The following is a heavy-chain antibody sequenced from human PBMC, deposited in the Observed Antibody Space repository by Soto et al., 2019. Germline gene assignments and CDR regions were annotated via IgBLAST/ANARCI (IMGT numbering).Heavy chain of an antibody. CDR1: GGSISSYY. CDR2: IYYSGST. D-gene: IGHD3-10*01. J-gene: IGHJ5*02. V-gene: IGHV4-59*01. Sequence: QVQLQESGPGLVKPSETLSLTGTVSGGSISSYYWSWIRQPPGKGLEWIGDIYYSGSTNYNPSLKSRVTISVATSKNQFSLKLSSVTAADTAVYYCARELFGRSVWFDPWGQGTLVTVSS. CDR3: ARELFGRSVWFDP.